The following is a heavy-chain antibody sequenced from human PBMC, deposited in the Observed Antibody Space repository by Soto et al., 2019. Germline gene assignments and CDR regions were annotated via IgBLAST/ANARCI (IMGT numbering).Heavy chain of an antibody. CDR2: IHYSGRT. Sequence: PSETLSLTCTVSGGSISSYYWGWIRQPPGKGLEWIGNIHYSGRTYYNPSLKSRVTISVDTSKNQFSLKLSSVTAADTAVYYCARRLYYDSSGFEGGGMDVWGQGTTVTVSS. V-gene: IGHV4-39*01. CDR1: GGSISSYY. D-gene: IGHD3-22*01. J-gene: IGHJ6*02. CDR3: ARRLYYDSSGFEGGGMDV.